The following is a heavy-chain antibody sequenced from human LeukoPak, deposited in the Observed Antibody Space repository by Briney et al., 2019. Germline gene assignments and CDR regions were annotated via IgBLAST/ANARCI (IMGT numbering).Heavy chain of an antibody. V-gene: IGHV3-23*01. CDR1: GFTFSTYA. D-gene: IGHD5-12*01. CDR2: ISGSGDIT. Sequence: GRSLSLSCAASGFTFSTYAMNWVPHAPGKGQEWGSGISGSGDITYYTDSVKVRFTNPRDNPKRRLHRRMNRLQAEDRAVYYCAKDVDIVATINGGFDYWGQGTLVTVSS. CDR3: AKDVDIVATINGGFDY. J-gene: IGHJ4*02.